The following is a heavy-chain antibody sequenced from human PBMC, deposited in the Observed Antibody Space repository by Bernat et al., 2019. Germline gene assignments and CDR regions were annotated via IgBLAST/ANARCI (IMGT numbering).Heavy chain of an antibody. J-gene: IGHJ6*03. CDR1: GGTFSSYA. CDR2: IIPIFGTA. CDR3: ARGHGYGSGGSCDTWGYFYYYMDD. Sequence: QVQLVQSGAEVKKPGSSVKVSCKASGGTFSSYAISWVRQAPGQGLEWMGGIIPIFGTANYAQKFQGRVTITADESTSTAYMELSRLRSEDTAVYDCARGHGYGSGGSCDTWGYFYYYMDDWGKGSTVTVCS. D-gene: IGHD2-15*01. V-gene: IGHV1-69*01.